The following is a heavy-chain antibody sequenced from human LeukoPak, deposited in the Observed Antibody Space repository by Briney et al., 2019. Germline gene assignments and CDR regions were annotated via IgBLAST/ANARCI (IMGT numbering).Heavy chain of an antibody. CDR3: ASCLYYYYGMDV. J-gene: IGHJ6*02. CDR1: GFTFSSYS. Sequence: PGGSLRLSCAASGFTFSSYSMNWVRQAPGKGLEWVSYISSSSSTIYYADSVKGRFTISRDNSKNTLYLQMNSLRAEDTAVYYCASCLYYYYGMDVWGQGTTVTVSS. V-gene: IGHV3-48*01. CDR2: ISSSSSTI.